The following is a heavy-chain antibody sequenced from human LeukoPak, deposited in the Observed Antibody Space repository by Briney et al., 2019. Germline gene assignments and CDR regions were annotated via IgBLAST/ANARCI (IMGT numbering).Heavy chain of an antibody. Sequence: GGSLRLSCAASGFTFSSYSMNWVRQAPGKGLDWVSSISSSSYIYYADSVKGRFTISRDTSKNTVSLQMNSLRAEDTAVYYCAGDKTTGGWYEFDYWGQGTLVTVSS. V-gene: IGHV3-21*04. CDR2: ISSSSYI. CDR3: AGDKTTGGWYEFDY. D-gene: IGHD6-19*01. J-gene: IGHJ4*02. CDR1: GFTFSSYS.